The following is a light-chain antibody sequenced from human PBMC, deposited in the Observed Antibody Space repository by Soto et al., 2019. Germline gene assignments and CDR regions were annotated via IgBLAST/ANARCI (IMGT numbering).Light chain of an antibody. V-gene: IGKV1D-13*01. Sequence: IQLTQSPASLSASVGDSVTITCRASQGISSDLAWYQQKPGQAPKLLIYDPSRLESGVPSRFISSGSGTDFTLIISRLHAEDFATYYCQQFKNYPRTFGGGTKVEIK. CDR3: QQFKNYPRT. CDR1: QGISSD. CDR2: DPS. J-gene: IGKJ4*01.